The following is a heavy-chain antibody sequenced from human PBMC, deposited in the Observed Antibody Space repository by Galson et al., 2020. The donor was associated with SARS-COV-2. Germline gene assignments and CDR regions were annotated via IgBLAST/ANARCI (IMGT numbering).Heavy chain of an antibody. CDR1: GFTFSSYA. D-gene: IGHD3-3*01. CDR2: ISYDGSNK. CDR3: ARGDYDFWSGYQYFDY. V-gene: IGHV3-30*04. Sequence: GGSLRLSCAASGFTFSSYAMHWVRQAPVKGLEWVAVISYDGSNKYYADSVKGRFTISRDNSKNTLYLQMNSLRAEDTAVYYCARGDYDFWSGYQYFDYWGQGTLVTVSS. J-gene: IGHJ4*02.